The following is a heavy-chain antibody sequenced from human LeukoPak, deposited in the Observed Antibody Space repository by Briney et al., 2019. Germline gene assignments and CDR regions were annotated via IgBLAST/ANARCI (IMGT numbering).Heavy chain of an antibody. CDR2: ISYDGSNK. CDR1: GFTFSSYA. CDR3: ARVGFDYGDYLFVY. D-gene: IGHD4-17*01. J-gene: IGHJ4*02. Sequence: GGSLRLSCAASGFTFSSYAMHWVRQAPGKGLEWVAVISYDGSNKYYADSVKGRFTISRDNSKNTLYLQMSSLRAEDTAVYYCARVGFDYGDYLFVYWGQGTLVTVSS. V-gene: IGHV3-30-3*01.